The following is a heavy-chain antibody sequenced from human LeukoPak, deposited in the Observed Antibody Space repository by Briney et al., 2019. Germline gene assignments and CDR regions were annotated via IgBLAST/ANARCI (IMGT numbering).Heavy chain of an antibody. CDR2: INTNTGNP. J-gene: IGHJ4*02. D-gene: IGHD3-10*01. CDR1: GYTFSSYT. CDR3: ARGLLWFGELSIDY. V-gene: IGHV7-4-1*02. Sequence: ASVKVSCKASGYTFSSYTMNWVRQAPGQGLEWMGWINTNTGNPTYAQDYTGRFVFSLDTSVSTTYLQISSLKSEDTAVYYCARGLLWFGELSIDYWGQGTLVTVSS.